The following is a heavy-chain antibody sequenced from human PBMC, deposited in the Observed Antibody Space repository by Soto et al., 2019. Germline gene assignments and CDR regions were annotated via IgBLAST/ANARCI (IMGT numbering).Heavy chain of an antibody. CDR2: IWYDGSNK. J-gene: IGHJ6*02. D-gene: IGHD6-19*01. V-gene: IGHV3-33*01. Sequence: ESGGGVVQPGRSLRLSCAASGFTFSSYGMHWVRQAPGKGLEWVAVIWYDGSNKYYADSVKGRFTISRDNSKNTLYLQMNSLRAEDTAVYYCARAQGAVPYYYGMDVWGQGTTVTVSS. CDR3: ARAQGAVPYYYGMDV. CDR1: GFTFSSYG.